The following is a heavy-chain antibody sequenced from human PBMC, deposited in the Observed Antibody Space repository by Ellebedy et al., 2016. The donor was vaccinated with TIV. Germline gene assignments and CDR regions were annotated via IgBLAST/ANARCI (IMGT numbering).Heavy chain of an antibody. CDR3: AILEDCSSTSCYYWYFDL. J-gene: IGHJ2*01. CDR1: GGSFSGYY. D-gene: IGHD2-2*01. CDR2: INHSGST. Sequence: MPSETLSLTCAVYGGSFSGYYWSWLRQPPGKGLEWIGEINHSGSTNYNPSLKSRVTISVDTSKNQFSLKLSSVTAADTAMYYCAILEDCSSTSCYYWYFDLWGRGTLVTVSS. V-gene: IGHV4-34*01.